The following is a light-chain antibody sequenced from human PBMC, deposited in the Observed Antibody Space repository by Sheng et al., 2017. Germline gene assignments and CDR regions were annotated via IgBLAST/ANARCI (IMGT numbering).Light chain of an antibody. CDR1: QSISSN. Sequence: EIVMTQSPATLSVSPGEGATLSCRASQSISSNLAWYQQRPGQPPRLLIYGASTRATAFPARFSASGSGTEFTLTISSLQSEDFAVYYCQQYNNWPQTFGQGTKGGNQT. CDR3: QQYNNWPQT. J-gene: IGKJ1*01. V-gene: IGKV3-15*01. CDR2: GAS.